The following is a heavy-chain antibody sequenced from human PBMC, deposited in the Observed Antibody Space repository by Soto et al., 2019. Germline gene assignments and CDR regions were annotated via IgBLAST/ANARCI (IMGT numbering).Heavy chain of an antibody. V-gene: IGHV1-3*01. CDR2: LNAGDGDT. J-gene: IGHJ4*02. Sequence: QVQLVQSGAELKKPGASVMLACKTSGFSFTYYAIHWVRQAPGQSLEWMGWLNAGDGDTKYSQRFQGRVAITRDTSASTAYMELSSLRFEDTAVYHCARTVAGAFDYWGQGTLVTVSS. D-gene: IGHD6-19*01. CDR1: GFSFTYYA. CDR3: ARTVAGAFDY.